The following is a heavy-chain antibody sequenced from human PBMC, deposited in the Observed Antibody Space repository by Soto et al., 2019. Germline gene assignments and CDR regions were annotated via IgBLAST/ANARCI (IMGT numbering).Heavy chain of an antibody. J-gene: IGHJ1*01. CDR1: GFTFSSYA. CDR2: ISGSGGST. D-gene: IGHD6-13*01. Sequence: PGGSLRLSCAASGFTFSSYAMSWVRQAPGKGLEWVSAISGSGGSTYYADSVKGRFTISRDNSKNTLYLQMNSLRAEDTAVYYCAKDWPAAAGPMGYFQHWGQGTLVTVSS. CDR3: AKDWPAAAGPMGYFQH. V-gene: IGHV3-23*01.